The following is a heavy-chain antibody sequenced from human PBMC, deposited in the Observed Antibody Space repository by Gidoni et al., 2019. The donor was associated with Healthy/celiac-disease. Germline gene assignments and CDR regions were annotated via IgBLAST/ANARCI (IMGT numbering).Heavy chain of an antibody. CDR3: ARGGKYCGGDCPDY. D-gene: IGHD2-21*02. J-gene: IGHJ4*02. CDR1: GYTFPSYD. CDR2: MNPNSGST. V-gene: IGHV1-8*01. Sequence: QVQLVQSGAEVKKPGASVKVSCQASGYTFPSYDINWVRQATGKGLEWMGWMNPNSGSTGYAQKFQGRVTMTRNTSISTAYMELSSLRSEDTAVYYCARGGKYCGGDCPDYWGQGTLVTVSS.